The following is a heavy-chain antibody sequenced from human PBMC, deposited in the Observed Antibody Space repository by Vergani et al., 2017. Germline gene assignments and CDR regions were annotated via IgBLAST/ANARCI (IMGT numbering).Heavy chain of an antibody. CDR1: GYTFTGYY. CDR2: INPNSGGT. CDR3: ARGLPYYYGSGSYGY. Sequence: QVQLVQSGAEVKKPGASVKVSCKASGYTFTGYYMHWVRQAPGQGPEWMGWINPNSGGTNYAQKFQGRVTMTRDTSISTAYMELSRLRSDDTAVYYCARGLPYYYGSGSYGYWGQGTLVTVSS. D-gene: IGHD3-10*01. J-gene: IGHJ4*02. V-gene: IGHV1-2*02.